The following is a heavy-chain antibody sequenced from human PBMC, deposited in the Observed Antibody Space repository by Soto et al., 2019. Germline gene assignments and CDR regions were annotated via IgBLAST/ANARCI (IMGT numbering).Heavy chain of an antibody. CDR1: GGSISSGDYY. CDR3: ARVGWLRFADY. D-gene: IGHD5-12*01. V-gene: IGHV4-30-4*01. J-gene: IGHJ4*02. Sequence: PSETLSLTCTVSGGSISSGDYYWSWIRQPPGKGLEWIGYIYYSGSTYYNPSLKSRVTISVDTSKNQFSLKLSSVTAADTAVYYCARVGWLRFADYWGQGTLVTVSS. CDR2: IYYSGST.